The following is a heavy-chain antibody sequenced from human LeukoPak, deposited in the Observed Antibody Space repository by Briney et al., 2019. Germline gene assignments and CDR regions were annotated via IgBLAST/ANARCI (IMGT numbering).Heavy chain of an antibody. Sequence: PGGSLRLWCAASGFTFSSYEMNWVRQAPGKGLEGVSYISSSGSTIYYADSVKGRFTISRDNAKNSLYLQMNSLRAEDTSIYYCARGSWLVPPTDYWGQGTLVTVSS. J-gene: IGHJ4*02. D-gene: IGHD6-19*01. V-gene: IGHV3-48*03. CDR3: ARGSWLVPPTDY. CDR1: GFTFSSYE. CDR2: ISSSGSTI.